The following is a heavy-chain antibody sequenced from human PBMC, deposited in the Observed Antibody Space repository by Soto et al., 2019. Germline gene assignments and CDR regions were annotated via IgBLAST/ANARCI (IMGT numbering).Heavy chain of an antibody. CDR1: GGTFSSYA. J-gene: IGHJ4*02. CDR2: IIPIFGTA. V-gene: IGHV1-69*13. CDR3: ARGRAAAGTPYYFDY. D-gene: IGHD6-13*01. Sequence: ASVKVSCKASGGTFSSYAISWVRQAPGQGLEWMGGIIPIFGTANYAQKFQGRVTITADESTSTAYVELSSLRSEDTAVYYCARGRAAAGTPYYFDYWGQGTLVTVSS.